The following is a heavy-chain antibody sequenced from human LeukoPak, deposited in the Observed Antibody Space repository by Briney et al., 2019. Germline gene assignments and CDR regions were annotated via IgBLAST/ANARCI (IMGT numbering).Heavy chain of an antibody. CDR1: GYSFTSYW. D-gene: IGHD1-26*01. J-gene: IGHJ4*02. V-gene: IGHV5-51*01. Sequence: GESLKISCKGSGYSFTSYWVAWVRQMPGNGLEWMGIIHPGDSQTRYSPSFQGQVTISVDKSISAAYLQWSSLKASDTAMYYCARGASGAYSWFDYWGQGTLVPVSS. CDR2: IHPGDSQT. CDR3: ARGASGAYSWFDY.